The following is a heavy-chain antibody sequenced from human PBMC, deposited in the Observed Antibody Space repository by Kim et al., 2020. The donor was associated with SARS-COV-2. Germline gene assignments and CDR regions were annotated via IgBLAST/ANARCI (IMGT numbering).Heavy chain of an antibody. V-gene: IGHV4-38-2*02. CDR1: GYSISSGYY. CDR2: IYHSGST. D-gene: IGHD3-10*01. Sequence: SETLSLTCTVSGYSISSGYYWGWIRQPPGKGLEWIGSIYHSGSTYYNPSLKSRVTISVDTSKNQFSLKLSSVTAADTAVYYCAREILWFGELSYYYYGMDVWGQGTTVTVSS. J-gene: IGHJ6*02. CDR3: AREILWFGELSYYYYGMDV.